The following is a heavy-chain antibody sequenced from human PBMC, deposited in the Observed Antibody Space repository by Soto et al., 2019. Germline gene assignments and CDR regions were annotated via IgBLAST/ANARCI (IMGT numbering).Heavy chain of an antibody. D-gene: IGHD3-22*01. CDR2: ISYDGSNK. CDR1: GFTFSSYG. CDR3: AKRRYYYDSSGYYQHNFDY. Sequence: QVPLVESGGGVVQPGRSLRLSCAASGFTFSSYGMHWVRQAPGKGLEWVAVISYDGSNKYYADSVKGRFTISRDNSKNTLYLQMNSLRAEDTAVYYCAKRRYYYDSSGYYQHNFDYWGQGTLVTVSS. J-gene: IGHJ4*02. V-gene: IGHV3-30*18.